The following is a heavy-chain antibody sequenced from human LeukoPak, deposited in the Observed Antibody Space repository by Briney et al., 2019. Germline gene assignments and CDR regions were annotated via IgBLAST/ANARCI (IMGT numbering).Heavy chain of an antibody. CDR3: AKVLPPRGGRSGWYETNGY. J-gene: IGHJ4*02. CDR1: GFTFSTYV. V-gene: IGHV3-23*01. CDR2: IRNNGLGT. D-gene: IGHD6-19*01. Sequence: GGSLRLSCAVSGFTFSTYVVNWVRQAPGKGLEWVSSIRNNGLGTHYADSVKGRFTVSRDDSKNALYLQMNRLRADDTAVYYCAKVLPPRGGRSGWYETNGYWGQGTLVTVSS.